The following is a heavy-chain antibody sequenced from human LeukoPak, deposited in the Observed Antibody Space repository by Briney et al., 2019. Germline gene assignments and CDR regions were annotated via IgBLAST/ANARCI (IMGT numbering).Heavy chain of an antibody. CDR3: ARQSYSSGPNH. J-gene: IGHJ5*02. CDR2: LYPGDSDT. Sequence: RGESLKISCKGSGYSFTSYWIGWVRQMPGKGLEWMGILYPGDSDTRYSPSFQGQVTISADKSISTAYLQWSSPKASDTAMYYCARQSYSSGPNHWGQGTLVTVSS. V-gene: IGHV5-51*01. D-gene: IGHD6-19*01. CDR1: GYSFTSYW.